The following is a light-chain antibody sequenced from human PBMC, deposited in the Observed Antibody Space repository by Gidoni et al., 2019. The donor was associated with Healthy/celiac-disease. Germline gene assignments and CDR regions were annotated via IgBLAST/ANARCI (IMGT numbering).Light chain of an antibody. CDR1: SSDVGSYNL. V-gene: IGLV2-23*03. CDR3: CSYAGSSTFWV. CDR2: EGS. J-gene: IGLJ3*02. Sequence: QSPLTQPASVSGSPGPSITISCTGTSSDVGSYNLVSWYQQHPGKAPKLMIYEGSKRPSGVSNRFSGSKSGNTASLTISGLQAEDEADYYCCSYAGSSTFWVFGGGTKLTVL.